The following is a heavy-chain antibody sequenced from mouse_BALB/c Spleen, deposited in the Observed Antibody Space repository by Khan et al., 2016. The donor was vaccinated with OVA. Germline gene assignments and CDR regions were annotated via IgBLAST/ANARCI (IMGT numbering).Heavy chain of an antibody. CDR1: GFSLSRYN. V-gene: IGHV2-6-4*01. CDR2: IWGGGGT. Sequence: VQLQESGPGLVAPSQSLSITCTVSGFSLSRYNVNWVRQPPGKGLEWLGMIWGGGGTDYNSTLKSRLTISKDNSKSQVFLKMNSLQTDDTAMYYCARYYGNYGWYFDVWGAGTTVTVSS. J-gene: IGHJ1*01. CDR3: ARYYGNYGWYFDV. D-gene: IGHD2-1*01.